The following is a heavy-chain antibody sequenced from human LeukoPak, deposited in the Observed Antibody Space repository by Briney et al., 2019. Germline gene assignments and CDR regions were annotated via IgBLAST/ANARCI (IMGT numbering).Heavy chain of an antibody. CDR3: ARRRRAEHIAAAGSIAFDI. V-gene: IGHV1-8*02. J-gene: IGHJ3*02. CDR2: MNPNSGNT. CDR1: GYTFTNHD. Sequence: ASVKVSCKASGYTFTNHDINWVRQATGQGLEWMGWMNPNSGNTGYAQKFQGRVTMTRNTSISTAYMELSSLRSEDTAVYYCARRRRAEHIAAAGSIAFDIWGQGTMVTVSS. D-gene: IGHD6-13*01.